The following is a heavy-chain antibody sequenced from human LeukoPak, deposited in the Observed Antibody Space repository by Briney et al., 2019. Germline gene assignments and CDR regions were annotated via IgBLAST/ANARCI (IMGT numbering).Heavy chain of an antibody. CDR1: GYTFTGYY. J-gene: IGHJ4*02. V-gene: IGHV1-2*02. CDR3: ARVKSFIAAAGTYYFDY. Sequence: GASVKVSCKASGYTFTGYYMHWVRQAPGQGLEWMGWINPNSGGTNYAQKLQGRVTMTTDTSTSTAYMELRSLRSDDTAVYYCARVKSFIAAAGTYYFDYWGQGTLVTVSS. D-gene: IGHD6-13*01. CDR2: INPNSGGT.